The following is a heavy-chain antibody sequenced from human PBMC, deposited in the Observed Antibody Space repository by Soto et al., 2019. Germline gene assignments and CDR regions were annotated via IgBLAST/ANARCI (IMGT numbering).Heavy chain of an antibody. CDR1: GGSISTYY. V-gene: IGHV4-59*01. CDR3: ASDRSSGWDQGYGMDV. CDR2: IYYSGST. D-gene: IGHD6-19*01. Sequence: FLTCTVSGGSISTYYWSWIRQPPGKGLEWIGYIYYSGSTSYNPSLKSRVTISVDTSKNQFSLKLRSVTAADTAVYYCASDRSSGWDQGYGMDVWGQGTTVTVSS. J-gene: IGHJ6*02.